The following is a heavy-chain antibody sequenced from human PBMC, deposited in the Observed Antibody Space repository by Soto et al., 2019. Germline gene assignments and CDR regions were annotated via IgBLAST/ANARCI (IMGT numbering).Heavy chain of an antibody. Sequence: QLQLQESGPGLVKPSETLSLTCTVSGGSISSSSYYWGWIRQPPGKGLEWIGSIYYSGSTYYNPSLKSRVTISVDXSXXXXXXXXXXXXXXXXXXXXXXXSYGLMGDWYFDLWGRGTLVTVSS. J-gene: IGHJ2*01. V-gene: IGHV4-39*01. CDR2: IYYSGST. CDR1: GGSISSSSYY. D-gene: IGHD5-18*01. CDR3: XXSYGLMGDWYFDL.